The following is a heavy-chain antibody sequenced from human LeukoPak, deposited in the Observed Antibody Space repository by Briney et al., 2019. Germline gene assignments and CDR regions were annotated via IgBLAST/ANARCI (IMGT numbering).Heavy chain of an antibody. J-gene: IGHJ5*02. D-gene: IGHD6-19*01. Sequence: TGGSLRLSCAASGFTFSSYWMSWVRQAPGKGLEWVANIKQDGSDKYYVDSVKGRFTISRDNAKNAVYLQMSSLRAEDTALYYCARAVAENWFDPWGQGTLVTVSS. V-gene: IGHV3-7*01. CDR2: IKQDGSDK. CDR1: GFTFSSYW. CDR3: ARAVAENWFDP.